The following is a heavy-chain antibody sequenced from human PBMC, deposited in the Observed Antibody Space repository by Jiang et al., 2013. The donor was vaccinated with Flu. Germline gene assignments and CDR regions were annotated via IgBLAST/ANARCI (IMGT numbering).Heavy chain of an antibody. Sequence: SGSGLVKPSETLSLTCTVSGGSISSYYWTWIRQPPGKGLEWIGYVHYSGTTNYNPSLKSRVTMSVDTSKNQCSLKLSSVTAADTAVYYCASRGSGSSTFDHWGQGNPGHRLF. J-gene: IGHJ4*02. V-gene: IGHV4-59*01. D-gene: IGHD6-6*01. CDR1: GGSISSYY. CDR3: ASRGSGSSTFDH. CDR2: VHYSGTT.